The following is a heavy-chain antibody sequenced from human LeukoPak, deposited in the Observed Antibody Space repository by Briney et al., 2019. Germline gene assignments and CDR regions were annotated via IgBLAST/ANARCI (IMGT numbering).Heavy chain of an antibody. V-gene: IGHV3-NL1*01. D-gene: IGHD1-26*01. Sequence: GGSLRLSCAASGFTFSSYGMHWVRQAPGKGLEWVSVIYSGGSTYYADSVKGRFTFSRDNSKNTLYLQMNSLRAEDTAVYYCARGGSYLSAFDIWGQGTMVTVSS. CDR2: IYSGGST. CDR3: ARGGSYLSAFDI. CDR1: GFTFSSYG. J-gene: IGHJ3*02.